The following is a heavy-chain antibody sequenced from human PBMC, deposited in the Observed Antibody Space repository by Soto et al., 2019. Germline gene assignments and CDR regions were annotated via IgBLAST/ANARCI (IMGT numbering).Heavy chain of an antibody. CDR3: ARDVYLIIAVAGNPEYYYYYMDV. D-gene: IGHD6-19*01. J-gene: IGHJ6*03. V-gene: IGHV1-46*03. CDR1: GYTFTSYY. Sequence: ASVKVSCKASGYTFTSYYMHWVRQAPGQGLEWMGIINPSGGSTSYAQKFQGRVTMTRDTSTSTVYMELSSLRSEDTAVYYCARDVYLIIAVAGNPEYYYYYMDVWGKGTTVTVSS. CDR2: INPSGGST.